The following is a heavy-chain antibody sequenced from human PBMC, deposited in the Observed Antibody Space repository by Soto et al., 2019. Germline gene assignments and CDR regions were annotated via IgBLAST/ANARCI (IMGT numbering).Heavy chain of an antibody. CDR1: GFTFTRYG. J-gene: IGHJ4*02. Sequence: VGSLRLSCAASGFTFTRYGMNWVRQAPGKGLEWVSSISSTTNYIYYADSMKGRFTVSRDNAKNSVYLEMNSLSAEDTAVYYCARESEDLTSNFDYWGQGTLVTVSS. CDR2: ISSTTNYI. CDR3: ARESEDLTSNFDY. V-gene: IGHV3-21*01.